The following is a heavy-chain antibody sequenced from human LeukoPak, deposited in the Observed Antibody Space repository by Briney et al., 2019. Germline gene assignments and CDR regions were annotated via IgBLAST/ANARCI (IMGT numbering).Heavy chain of an antibody. V-gene: IGHV3-48*01. CDR2: IRGNSETI. Sequence: GGSLRLSRTASGFIFSNYGMNWVRQAPGKGLEWISYIRGNSETIHYADSVKGRFTISRDNAKNSLSLQMTSLRAEDTAVYYCVRGQDGIDNWFDPWGQGTLVTVA. CDR3: VRGQDGIDNWFDP. CDR1: GFIFSNYG. J-gene: IGHJ5*02. D-gene: IGHD5-24*01.